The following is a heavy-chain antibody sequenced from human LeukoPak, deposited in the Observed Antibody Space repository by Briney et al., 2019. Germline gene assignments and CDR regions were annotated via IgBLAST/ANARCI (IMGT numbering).Heavy chain of an antibody. CDR1: GFSLSDNY. V-gene: IGHV3-53*01. CDR2: LYSGGST. CDR3: ARSADYGGNFFDY. Sequence: RPGGSLRLSCAASGFSLSDNYMTWVRQASGEGLESVSVLYSGGSTYYADSVKGRFTISRDNSKNTLYLQMNSLRAEDTAVYYCARSADYGGNFFDYWGQGTLVTVSS. J-gene: IGHJ4*02. D-gene: IGHD4-23*01.